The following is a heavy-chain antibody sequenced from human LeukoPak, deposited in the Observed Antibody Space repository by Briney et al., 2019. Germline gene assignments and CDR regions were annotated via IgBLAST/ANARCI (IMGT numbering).Heavy chain of an antibody. CDR3: ARDTEIFGVEKGWFDP. CDR2: VDHDGTT. V-gene: IGHV4-34*01. Sequence: SETLSLTCAVYGGSFSGYFWTWIRQPPGKGLEWIGEVDHDGTTNYNPSLKSRVTMSVDTSKNQFSLKLSPVTAADTAVNYCARDTEIFGVEKGWFDPWGQGTLVTVSS. D-gene: IGHD3-3*01. J-gene: IGHJ5*02. CDR1: GGSFSGYF.